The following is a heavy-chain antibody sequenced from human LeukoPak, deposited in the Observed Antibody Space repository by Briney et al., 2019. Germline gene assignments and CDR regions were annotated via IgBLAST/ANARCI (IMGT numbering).Heavy chain of an antibody. J-gene: IGHJ6*04. V-gene: IGHV3-23*01. Sequence: GGSLRLSCAASGFTFSSYVMNWVRQAPGKGLEWVSGISGSGGSTYYADSVKGRFTISRDNSKNTLYLQMNSLRAEDTAVYYCAKDSTVIGIYYHYGMDVWGKGTTVTVSS. CDR1: GFTFSSYV. D-gene: IGHD4-17*01. CDR3: AKDSTVIGIYYHYGMDV. CDR2: ISGSGGST.